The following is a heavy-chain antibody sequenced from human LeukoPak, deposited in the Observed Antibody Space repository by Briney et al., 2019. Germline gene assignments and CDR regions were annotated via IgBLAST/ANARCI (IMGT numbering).Heavy chain of an antibody. Sequence: PGGSLRLSCAASGFTFSIYSMNWVRQAPGKGLEWVANIKQDGSEKYYVDSVKGRFTISRDNAKNSLYLQMNSLRAEDTAVYYCARDGGSGWSEVDYWGQGTLVTVSS. CDR2: IKQDGSEK. J-gene: IGHJ4*02. D-gene: IGHD6-19*01. CDR3: ARDGGSGWSEVDY. CDR1: GFTFSIYS. V-gene: IGHV3-7*01.